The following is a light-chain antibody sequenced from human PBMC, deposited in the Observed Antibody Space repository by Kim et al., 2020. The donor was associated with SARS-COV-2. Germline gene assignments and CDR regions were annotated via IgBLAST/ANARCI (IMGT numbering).Light chain of an antibody. CDR2: GAS. V-gene: IGKV3-20*01. CDR3: QQYGNSPWT. Sequence: SPGEGATHSCRASQTVSRNSLAWYQQIPGQGPRLLVYGASNRATGIPDRFTGSGSGTDFTLTISRLEPEDFAVYYCQQYGNSPWTSGQGTKVDIK. J-gene: IGKJ1*01. CDR1: QTVSRNS.